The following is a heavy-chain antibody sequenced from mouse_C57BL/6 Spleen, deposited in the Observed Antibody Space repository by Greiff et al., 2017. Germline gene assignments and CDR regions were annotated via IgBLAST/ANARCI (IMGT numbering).Heavy chain of an antibody. CDR1: GYSITSGYY. J-gene: IGHJ3*01. Sequence: EVKLMESGPGLVKPSQSLSLTCSVTGYSITSGYYWNWIRQFPGNKLEWMGYISYDGSNNYNPSLNNRISITRDTSKNQFFLKLNSVTTEDTATYYCARGTITTGPRFAYWGQGTLVTVSA. CDR3: ARGTITTGPRFAY. V-gene: IGHV3-6*01. D-gene: IGHD1-1*01. CDR2: ISYDGSN.